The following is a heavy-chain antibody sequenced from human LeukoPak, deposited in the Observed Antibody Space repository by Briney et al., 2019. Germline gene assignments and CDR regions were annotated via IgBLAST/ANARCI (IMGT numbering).Heavy chain of an antibody. V-gene: IGHV1-69*05. CDR3: ARDGVRYYDSSGYLNWFDP. Sequence: SVKVSCKASGGTFSSYAISWVRQAPGQGLEWMGRIIPIFGTANYAQKLQGRVTITTDKSTSTAYMELSSLRSEDTAVYYCARDGVRYYDSSGYLNWFDPWGQGTLVTVSS. CDR1: GGTFSSYA. D-gene: IGHD3-22*01. CDR2: IIPIFGTA. J-gene: IGHJ5*02.